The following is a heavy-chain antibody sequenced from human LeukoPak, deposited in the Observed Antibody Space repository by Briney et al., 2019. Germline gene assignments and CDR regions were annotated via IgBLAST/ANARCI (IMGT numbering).Heavy chain of an antibody. V-gene: IGHV3-30*18. CDR2: ISNDGINI. Sequence: PGRSLRLTCAASRFTLSPYGIHWVRRAPGKGLEWVAVISNDGINIYYGDSVKGRFTISRDNSQDTVYLQMNSLRVDDTAVYYCVKDRLQGYYYGMDVWGQGTTVTVSS. CDR1: RFTLSPYG. J-gene: IGHJ6*02. D-gene: IGHD2-15*01. CDR3: VKDRLQGYYYGMDV.